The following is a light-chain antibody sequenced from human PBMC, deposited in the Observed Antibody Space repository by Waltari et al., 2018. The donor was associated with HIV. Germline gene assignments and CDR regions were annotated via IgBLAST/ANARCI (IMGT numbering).Light chain of an antibody. CDR2: MVS. Sequence: VVMTQSPLSLPVTPGQAASISCKSSHSLVYSDTKTYLMWFYQRPGQAPRLLIHMVSNRDSGVPDRFTGSESDTDFTLEISRMEAGDGGLYYCRQGSHWPPAFGQGTKLEI. V-gene: IGKV2-30*01. CDR1: HSLVYSDTKTY. J-gene: IGKJ1*01. CDR3: RQGSHWPPA.